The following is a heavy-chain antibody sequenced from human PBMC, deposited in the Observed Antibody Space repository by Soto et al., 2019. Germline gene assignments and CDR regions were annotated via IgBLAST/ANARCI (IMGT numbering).Heavy chain of an antibody. J-gene: IGHJ3*02. Sequence: SETLSLTCTVSGGSISSGDYYWSWIRQPPGKGLEWIGYIYYSGSTYYNPSLKSRVTISVDTSKNQFPLKLSSVTAADTAVYYCARTILRFLEWLSPSAFDIWGQGTMVTVSS. CDR2: IYYSGST. D-gene: IGHD3-3*01. CDR1: GGSISSGDYY. CDR3: ARTILRFLEWLSPSAFDI. V-gene: IGHV4-30-4*01.